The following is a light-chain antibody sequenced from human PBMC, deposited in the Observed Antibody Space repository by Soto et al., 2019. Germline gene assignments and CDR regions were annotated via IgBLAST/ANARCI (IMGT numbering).Light chain of an antibody. Sequence: QSVLTQPPSASGTPGQRVTISCSGSSSNIGSNTVNWYQQLPATAPKLLIYSNNQRPSGVPDRFSGSKSGTSASLAISGLQSEDEADYYCAAWDATLNGYVFGTGTKFTVL. CDR3: AAWDATLNGYV. J-gene: IGLJ1*01. V-gene: IGLV1-44*01. CDR1: SSNIGSNT. CDR2: SNN.